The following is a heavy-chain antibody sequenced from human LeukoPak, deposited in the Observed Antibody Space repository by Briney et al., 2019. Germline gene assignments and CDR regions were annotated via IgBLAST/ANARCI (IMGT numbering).Heavy chain of an antibody. V-gene: IGHV1-69*13. Sequence: GASVKVSCKASGYTFTSYGISWVRQAPGQGLEWMGGIIPIFGTANYAQKFQGRVTITADESTSTAYMELSSLRSEDTAVYYCATGLEGWYYYYMDVWGKGTTVTVSS. CDR3: ATGLEGWYYYYMDV. J-gene: IGHJ6*03. CDR1: GYTFTSYG. CDR2: IIPIFGTA. D-gene: IGHD5-24*01.